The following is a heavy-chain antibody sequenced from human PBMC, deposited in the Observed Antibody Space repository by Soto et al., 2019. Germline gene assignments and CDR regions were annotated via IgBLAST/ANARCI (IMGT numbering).Heavy chain of an antibody. J-gene: IGHJ1*01. V-gene: IGHV4-61*08. CDR1: GGSISSGGYY. D-gene: IGHD3-22*01. CDR2: IFYSGST. Sequence: SETLSLTCTVSGGSISSGGYYWSWIRQHPGKGLEWIGYIFYSGSTNYNPSLKSRVTISVDTSKKQFSLRLTSVTAADTAVYYCARGNYYDSSGYYPPYFQHWGQGTLVTVSS. CDR3: ARGNYYDSSGYYPPYFQH.